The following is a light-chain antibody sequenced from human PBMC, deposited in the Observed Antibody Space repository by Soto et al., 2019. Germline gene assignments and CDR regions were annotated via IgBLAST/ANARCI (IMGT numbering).Light chain of an antibody. CDR1: SSDIGAYKH. J-gene: IGLJ1*01. CDR3: ISYTVSRSYV. V-gene: IGLV2-14*01. Sequence: ALTQPASVSGSPGQSITISCSGSSSDIGAYKHVAWFQQFPGKTPKLVIYSVSDRPSGVSYRFSGSKSGNTASLTISGLQADDEADYYCISYTVSRSYVFGTGTKVTVL. CDR2: SVS.